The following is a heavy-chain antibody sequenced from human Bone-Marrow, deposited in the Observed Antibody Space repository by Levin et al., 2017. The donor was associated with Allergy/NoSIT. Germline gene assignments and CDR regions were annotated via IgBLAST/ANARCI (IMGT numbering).Heavy chain of an antibody. Sequence: GGSLRLSCAASGFSFRSHEMNWFRQAPGKALEWVSFISGSGSLIYYADSVRGRFTISRDNAKNSLHLQMNSLTADDTAVYYCARALVAAVSDFWGQGTLVTVSS. CDR3: ARALVAAVSDF. J-gene: IGHJ4*02. CDR2: ISGSGSLI. D-gene: IGHD2-15*01. V-gene: IGHV3-48*03. CDR1: GFSFRSHE.